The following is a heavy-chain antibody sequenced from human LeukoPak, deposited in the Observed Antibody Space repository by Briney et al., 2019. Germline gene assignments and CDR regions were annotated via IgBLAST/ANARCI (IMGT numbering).Heavy chain of an antibody. Sequence: SETLSLTCTVSGGSISSYYWSWIRQPPGKGLEWIGYIYYSGSTNYNPSLKSRVTISVDTSKNQFSLKLSSVTAADTAVYYCASGADYSNYYFNYWGQGTLVTVSS. D-gene: IGHD4-11*01. J-gene: IGHJ4*02. CDR3: ASGADYSNYYFNY. V-gene: IGHV4-59*01. CDR2: IYYSGST. CDR1: GGSISSYY.